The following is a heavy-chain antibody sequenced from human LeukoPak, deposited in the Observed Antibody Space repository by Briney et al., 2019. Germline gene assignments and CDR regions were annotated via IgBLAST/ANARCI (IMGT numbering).Heavy chain of an antibody. CDR1: GGSISSYY. D-gene: IGHD6-19*01. Sequence: KPSETLSLTCTVSGGSISSYYWSWIRQPPGKGLEWIGYIYYSGSTNYNPSLKSRVTISVDTSKNQFSLKLSSVTAADTAVYYCAREPAGSGYDAWGQGTLVTVSS. CDR2: IYYSGST. CDR3: AREPAGSGYDA. V-gene: IGHV4-59*01. J-gene: IGHJ5*02.